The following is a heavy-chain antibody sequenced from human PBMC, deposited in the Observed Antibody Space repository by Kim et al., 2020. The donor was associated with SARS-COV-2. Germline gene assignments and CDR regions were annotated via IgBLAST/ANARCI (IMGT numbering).Heavy chain of an antibody. Sequence: QGLEWMGRIIPMVDVINSAQKFQDRVTITADKSTYTAYIQLSSLTSDDTGLYYCARAVAGAFYSAFDLWGQGTLVTVSS. J-gene: IGHJ4*02. D-gene: IGHD2-21*01. CDR3: ARAVAGAFYSAFDL. V-gene: IGHV1-69*02. CDR2: IIPMVDVI.